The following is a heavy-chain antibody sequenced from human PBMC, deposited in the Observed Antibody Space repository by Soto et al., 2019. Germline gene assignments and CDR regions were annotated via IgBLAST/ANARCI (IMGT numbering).Heavy chain of an antibody. CDR2: IYYSGST. D-gene: IGHD3-10*01. Sequence: PSETLSLTCTVSGGSISSSSYYWGWIRQPPGKGLEWIGSIYYSGSTYYNPSLKSRVTISVDTSKNQFSLKLSSVTAADTAVYYCAREFSMVRGVTIMDYYYGMDVWGQGTTVTVSS. CDR1: GGSISSSSYY. CDR3: AREFSMVRGVTIMDYYYGMDV. J-gene: IGHJ6*02. V-gene: IGHV4-39*02.